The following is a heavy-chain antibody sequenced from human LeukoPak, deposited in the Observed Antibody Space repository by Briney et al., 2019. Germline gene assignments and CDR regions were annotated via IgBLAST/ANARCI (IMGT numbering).Heavy chain of an antibody. V-gene: IGHV4-31*03. CDR2: IYYSGST. CDR1: GGSISSGGYY. D-gene: IGHD4-23*01. Sequence: PSQTLSLTCTVSGGSISSGGYYWSWIRQHPGKGLEWIGYIYYSGSTYYNPSLKSRVTISVDTSKNQFSLKLSSVTAADTAVYYCARDYYNGNPGYYFDYWGQGTLVTVSS. CDR3: ARDYYNGNPGYYFDY. J-gene: IGHJ4*02.